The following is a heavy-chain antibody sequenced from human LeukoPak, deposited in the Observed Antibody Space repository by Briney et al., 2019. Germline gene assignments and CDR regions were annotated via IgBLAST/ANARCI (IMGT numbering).Heavy chain of an antibody. CDR1: GGSISSSSYY. CDR2: IYHSGST. V-gene: IGHV4-39*07. J-gene: IGHJ4*02. CDR3: ARTDPGAYFDY. D-gene: IGHD3-10*01. Sequence: SETLSLTCTVSGGSISSSSYYWGWIRQPPGKGLEWIGSIYHSGSTYYNPSLKSRVTISVDTSKNQFSLKLSSVTAADTAVYYCARTDPGAYFDYWGQGTLVTVSS.